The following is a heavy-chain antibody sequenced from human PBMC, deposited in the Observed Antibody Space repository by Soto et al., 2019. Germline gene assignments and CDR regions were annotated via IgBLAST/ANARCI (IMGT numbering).Heavy chain of an antibody. CDR3: ARLHWGGGYYLSYYYYGMDG. CDR2: INHSGST. V-gene: IGHV4-34*01. Sequence: SDTLSLACAVYGGSFSGYYWRWIRQPPGKGLEWIGEINHSGSTNYNPSLKSRATISVDTSKNQFSLKLRSVTAADTAVYYCARLHWGGGYYLSYYYYGMDGWGQGTTVT. D-gene: IGHD3-22*01. CDR1: GGSFSGYY. J-gene: IGHJ6*02.